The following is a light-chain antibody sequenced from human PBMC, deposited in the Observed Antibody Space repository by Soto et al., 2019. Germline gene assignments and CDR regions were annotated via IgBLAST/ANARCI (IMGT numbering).Light chain of an antibody. V-gene: IGKV3-20*01. Sequence: EIVLTQSPCTLSLSPGERATLSCRASQSVSSSYLAWYQQKPGQAPRLLIYGASSRATGIPARFSGSGSGADFTLTISSLEPGDFAVYYCQQYGRSPWTFGQGTKVDIK. CDR1: QSVSSSY. J-gene: IGKJ1*01. CDR2: GAS. CDR3: QQYGRSPWT.